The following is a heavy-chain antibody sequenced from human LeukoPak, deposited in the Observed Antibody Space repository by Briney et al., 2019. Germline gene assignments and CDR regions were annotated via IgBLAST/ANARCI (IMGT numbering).Heavy chain of an antibody. D-gene: IGHD6-13*01. CDR1: GGSISSYY. J-gene: IGHJ3*02. V-gene: IGHV4-4*07. CDR3: ARDRWSSSWASDAFDI. Sequence: PSETLSLTCTVSGGSISSYYWSWIRQPAGKGLEWIGRIYTSGSTNYNPSLKSRVTMSVDTSKNQFSLKLSSVTAADTAVYYCARDRWSSSWASDAFDIWGQGTMVTVSS. CDR2: IYTSGST.